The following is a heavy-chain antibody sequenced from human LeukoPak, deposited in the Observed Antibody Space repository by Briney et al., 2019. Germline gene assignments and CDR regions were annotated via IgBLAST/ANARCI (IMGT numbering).Heavy chain of an antibody. CDR1: GFTFSNAW. V-gene: IGHV3-15*01. CDR3: TTNDVLLWFGELFCFDY. CDR2: IKSKTDGGTT. J-gene: IGHJ4*02. D-gene: IGHD3-10*01. Sequence: GGSLRLSCAASGFTFSNAWRSWVRQAPGKGLEWVGRIKSKTDGGTTDYAAPVKGRFTISRDDSTNTLYLQMNSLKTEDTAVYYCTTNDVLLWFGELFCFDYWGQGTLVTVSS.